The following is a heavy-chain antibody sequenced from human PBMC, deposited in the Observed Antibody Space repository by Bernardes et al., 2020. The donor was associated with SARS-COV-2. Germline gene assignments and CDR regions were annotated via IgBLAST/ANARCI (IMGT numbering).Heavy chain of an antibody. Sequence: GGSLRLSCAASGFTFSNAWMNWVRQAPGKGLEWVGHIKRKTDGGTTAYSAPVKGSFTISGDDSKNTMYLQMNSLKTEDTAVYYCTTGAEIYYDSSGFSYYVDCWGQGTLVTVSS. CDR1: GFTFSNAW. V-gene: IGHV3-15*07. CDR3: TTGAEIYYDSSGFSYYVDC. D-gene: IGHD3-22*01. J-gene: IGHJ4*02. CDR2: IKRKTDGGTT.